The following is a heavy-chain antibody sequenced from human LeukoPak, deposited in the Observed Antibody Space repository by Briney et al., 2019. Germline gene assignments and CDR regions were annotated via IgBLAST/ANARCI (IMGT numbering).Heavy chain of an antibody. CDR2: IYSGGST. Sequence: RGGSLRPSCAASGFTVSSNYMSWVRQAQGKGLEWVSVIYSGGSTYSADSVTGRFTISSDNSKNTLYLQMNSLRAEDTAVYYCAYGPSFDPWGQGTLVTVSS. V-gene: IGHV3-53*01. D-gene: IGHD3-10*01. J-gene: IGHJ5*02. CDR3: AYGPSFDP. CDR1: GFTVSSNY.